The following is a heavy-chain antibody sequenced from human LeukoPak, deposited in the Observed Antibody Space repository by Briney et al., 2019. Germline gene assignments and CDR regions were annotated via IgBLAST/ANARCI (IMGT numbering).Heavy chain of an antibody. CDR3: ARSSASVGSDY. CDR1: GFSLTTSGMC. Sequence: SGPALVKPTQTLTLTCTFSGFSLTTSGMCVSWIRQPPGKALEWLARIDWDDEKFYSTSLKTRLTISKDTSKNQVVLTMTNMDPVDTATYYCARSSASVGSDYWGQGTLATVSS. CDR2: IDWDDEK. D-gene: IGHD4-23*01. J-gene: IGHJ4*02. V-gene: IGHV2-70*17.